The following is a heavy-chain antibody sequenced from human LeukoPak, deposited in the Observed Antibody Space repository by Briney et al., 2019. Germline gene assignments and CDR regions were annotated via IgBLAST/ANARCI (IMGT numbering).Heavy chain of an antibody. CDR1: GGSISSYY. CDR3: AGDRTDEYYYYMDV. Sequence: SETLSLTCTVSGGSISSYYWSWIRQPPGKGLEWIGYIYYSGSTNYNPSLKSRVTISVDTSKNQFSLKLSSVTAADTAVYYCAGDRTDEYYYYMDVWGKGTTVTVSS. J-gene: IGHJ6*03. D-gene: IGHD5-24*01. CDR2: IYYSGST. V-gene: IGHV4-59*01.